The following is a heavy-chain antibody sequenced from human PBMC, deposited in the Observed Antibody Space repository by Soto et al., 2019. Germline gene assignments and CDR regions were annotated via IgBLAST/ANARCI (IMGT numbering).Heavy chain of an antibody. Sequence: ASVKVSCKASGYTFTSYGISWVRQAPGQGLEWMGWISAYNGNTNYAQKLQGRVTMTTDTSTSTAYMELRSLRSDDTAVYYCARVWSVLAATQARYYYYGTDVWGQGTTVTVSS. CDR1: GYTFTSYG. J-gene: IGHJ6*02. CDR2: ISAYNGNT. D-gene: IGHD2-15*01. CDR3: ARVWSVLAATQARYYYYGTDV. V-gene: IGHV1-18*01.